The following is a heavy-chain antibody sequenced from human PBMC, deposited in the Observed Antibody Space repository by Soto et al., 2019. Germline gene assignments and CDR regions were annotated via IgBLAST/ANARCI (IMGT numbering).Heavy chain of an antibody. CDR2: IYYSGST. J-gene: IGHJ1*01. CDR1: GGSISSSSYY. CDR3: ASADINGTTSEYFQH. Sequence: XATLSLACTVSGGSISSSSYYRGWIRQPPGKGLEWIGSIYYSGSTYYNPSLKSRVTISVDTSKNQFSLKLSSVTAADTAVYYCASADINGTTSEYFQHWGQGTLVTVSS. V-gene: IGHV4-39*01. D-gene: IGHD1-7*01.